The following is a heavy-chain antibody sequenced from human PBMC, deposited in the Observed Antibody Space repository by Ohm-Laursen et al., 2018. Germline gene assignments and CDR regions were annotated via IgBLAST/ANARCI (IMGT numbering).Heavy chain of an antibody. CDR3: ARAASGWALDY. CDR1: GFTFSSYG. D-gene: IGHD6-19*01. CDR2: IWYDGSNK. J-gene: IGHJ4*02. Sequence: SLRLSCAASGFTFSSYGMHWVRQAPGKGLEWVAVIWYDGSNKYYADSVKGRFTISRDNSKNTLYLQMNSLRAEDTAVYYCARAASGWALDYWGQGTLVTVSS. V-gene: IGHV3-33*01.